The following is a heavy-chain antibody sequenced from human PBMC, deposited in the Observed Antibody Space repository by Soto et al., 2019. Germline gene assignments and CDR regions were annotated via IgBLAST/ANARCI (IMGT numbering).Heavy chain of an antibody. CDR1: GGTVSSYA. D-gene: IGHD3-9*01. V-gene: IGHV1-69*12. CDR2: IIPIFGTA. CDR3: ARSLRYFDWLSDPYYYYGMDV. Sequence: QVQLVQSGAEVKKPGSSVKVSCKASGGTVSSYAISWVRQAPGQGLQWMGGIIPIFGTANYAQKFQGRVTITADESTSTAYMELSSLRSEDTAVYYCARSLRYFDWLSDPYYYYGMDVWGQGTAVTVSS. J-gene: IGHJ6*02.